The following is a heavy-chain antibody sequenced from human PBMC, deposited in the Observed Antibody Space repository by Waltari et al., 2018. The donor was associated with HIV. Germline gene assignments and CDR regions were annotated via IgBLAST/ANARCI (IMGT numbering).Heavy chain of an antibody. J-gene: IGHJ5*02. CDR1: GYTFTSYG. CDR3: ARLVEAAAGTCPGFDP. V-gene: IGHV1-18*01. Sequence: QVQLVQSGAEVKKPGASVTVSCKASGYTFTSYGISWVRQAPEQGLECMGWISAYNGNTNYEQKLQGRVTMTTDTSTSTAYMELRSLRSDDTAVYYCARLVEAAAGTCPGFDPWVQGTLVTVSS. D-gene: IGHD6-13*01. CDR2: ISAYNGNT.